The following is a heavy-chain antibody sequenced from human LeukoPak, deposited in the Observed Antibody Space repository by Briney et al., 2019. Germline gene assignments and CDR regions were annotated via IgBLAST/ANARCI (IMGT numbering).Heavy chain of an antibody. CDR2: ISRSGTNI. CDR3: ARMGGNLSR. J-gene: IGHJ4*02. CDR1: GFTFSTSD. Sequence: GGSLRLSCVASGFTFSTSDMNWVRQAPGKGLDWVSYISRSGTNIYYAESVKGRFTISRDNAKKSLYLQMNSLRVEGTAVYYRARMGGNLSRWGQGTLVTVSS. D-gene: IGHD1-26*01. V-gene: IGHV3-48*03.